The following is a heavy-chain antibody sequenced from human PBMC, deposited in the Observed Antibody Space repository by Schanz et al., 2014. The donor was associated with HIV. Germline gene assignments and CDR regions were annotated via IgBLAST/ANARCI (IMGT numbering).Heavy chain of an antibody. V-gene: IGHV3-30*04. J-gene: IGHJ6*02. CDR3: AKDRNQYDSRYIGKGNYYYYYGMDV. Sequence: VQLVESGGGLLKPGRSLRLSCTASGFTFGDYPMSWFRQAPGKGLEWVAVISYDGSRKHFADSVKGRFTISRDNSKNTLYLQMKNLRTEDTAVYYCAKDRNQYDSRYIGKGNYYYYYGMDVWGQGTTVTVSS. CDR2: ISYDGSRK. D-gene: IGHD3-22*01. CDR1: GFTFGDYP.